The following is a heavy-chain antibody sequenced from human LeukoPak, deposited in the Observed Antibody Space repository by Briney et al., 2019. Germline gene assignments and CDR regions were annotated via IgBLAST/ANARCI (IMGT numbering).Heavy chain of an antibody. J-gene: IGHJ4*02. CDR2: INSDGSST. D-gene: IGHD4-17*01. CDR3: ARMFSLYGDIDY. V-gene: IGHV3-74*01. Sequence: TGGSLRLSCAASGFTFSSYWMHWVRQAPGKGLVWVSRINSDGSSTSYADSVKGRFTISRDNAKNTLYLKMNSLRAEDTAVYYCARMFSLYGDIDYWGQGTLVTVSS. CDR1: GFTFSSYW.